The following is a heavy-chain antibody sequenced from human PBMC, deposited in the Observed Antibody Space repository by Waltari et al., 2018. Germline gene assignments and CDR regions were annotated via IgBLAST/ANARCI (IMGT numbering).Heavy chain of an antibody. CDR2: IYYRGST. J-gene: IGHJ4*02. Sequence: QVQLQASGPGLVKPSETLSLTCTASESSISNGRYSWNWLRQTPGEGLEWLGYIYYRGSTHYHRSFESRVSMSVDWSKNQFSLSLTSVTAADTAVYFCARGSAYVDSMDYWGPGSLVTVSS. V-gene: IGHV4-30-4*07. D-gene: IGHD4-17*01. CDR3: ARGSAYVDSMDY. CDR1: ESSISNGRYS.